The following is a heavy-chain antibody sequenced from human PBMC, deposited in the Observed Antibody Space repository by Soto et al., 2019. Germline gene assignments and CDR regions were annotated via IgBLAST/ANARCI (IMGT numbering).Heavy chain of an antibody. J-gene: IGHJ4*02. CDR3: ARKGLTVAGLGY. V-gene: IGHV1-2*02. CDR1: GYTFTDYY. Sequence: QVQLVQSGAEVKKPGASVKVSCKASGYTFTDYYIHWVRQAPGQGLGWMGWINPNSGGTNYAQNFQGRVTMTRDTSISTAYMELSRLRSDDTAVYYCARKGLTVAGLGYWGQGTLVTVSS. CDR2: INPNSGGT. D-gene: IGHD6-19*01.